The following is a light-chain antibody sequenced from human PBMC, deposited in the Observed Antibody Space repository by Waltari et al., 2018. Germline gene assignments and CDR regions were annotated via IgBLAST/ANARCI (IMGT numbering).Light chain of an antibody. V-gene: IGLV3-10*01. CDR2: EDS. CDR1: ALSTKY. J-gene: IGLJ2*01. CDR3: LSPDSSGTYVV. Sequence: SYELTQPPSVSVSPGQTASTPCSGPALSTKYAYWYHQKSGQAPVLVIFEDSKRPSGIPERISGSSSGTMATLTLSGAQLEDEGDYYCLSPDSSGTYVVFGGGTKLTVL.